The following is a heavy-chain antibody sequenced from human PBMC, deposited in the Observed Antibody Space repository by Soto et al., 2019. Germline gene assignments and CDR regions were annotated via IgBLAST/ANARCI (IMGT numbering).Heavy chain of an antibody. Sequence: QVQLVQSGAEVKKPGSSVKVSCKASGGTFSSYAISWVRQAPGQGLEWMGGIIPIFGTANSAQKFQGRVTITADESTSKAYIELSSLRSEDTAVYYCANSRSTYVWGSHTYDYWGQGTLVTVSS. CDR2: IIPIFGTA. CDR1: GGTFSSYA. D-gene: IGHD3-16*01. V-gene: IGHV1-69*01. J-gene: IGHJ4*02. CDR3: ANSRSTYVWGSHTYDY.